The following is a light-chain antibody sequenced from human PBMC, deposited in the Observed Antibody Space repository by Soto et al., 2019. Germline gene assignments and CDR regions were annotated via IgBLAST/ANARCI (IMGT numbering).Light chain of an antibody. Sequence: IVLTQSPSTLSVSPGERATLSCRASQSVSSYLAWYQQKPGQAPRLLIYDASNRATGIPARFSGSGSGTEFTLTISSLQPDDFATYYCQQYNSYSETFGQGTKVDIK. V-gene: IGKV3D-15*01. CDR1: QSVSSY. CDR2: DAS. J-gene: IGKJ1*01. CDR3: QQYNSYSET.